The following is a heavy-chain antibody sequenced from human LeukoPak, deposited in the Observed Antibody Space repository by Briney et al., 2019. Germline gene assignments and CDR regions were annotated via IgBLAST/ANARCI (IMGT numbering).Heavy chain of an antibody. CDR3: ARGPEGIAVAGTSGTTKYYYYYYYMDV. CDR1: GYTFTSYD. CDR2: MNPNSGNT. V-gene: IGHV1-8*03. J-gene: IGHJ6*03. Sequence: GASVKVSCKASGYTFTSYDINWVRQATGQGLEWMGWMNPNSGNTGYAQKFQGRVTITRNTSISTAYMELSSLRSEDTAVYYCARGPEGIAVAGTSGTTKYYYYYYYMDVWGKGTTVTVSS. D-gene: IGHD6-19*01.